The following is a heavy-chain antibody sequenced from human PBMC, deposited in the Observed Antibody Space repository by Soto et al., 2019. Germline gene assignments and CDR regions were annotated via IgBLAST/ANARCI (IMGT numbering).Heavy chain of an antibody. CDR3: ARDRAGVGYNIDV. CDR1: GFTFRSYG. Sequence: QVQLMESGGGVVQPGRSLRLSCAASGFTFRSYGMHWVRQAPGKGLEWVAVIWNDGSERYYADSVKGRFTISRDNSKNTLDLQMNSLRAEDTAVYYCARDRAGVGYNIDVWGQGTTVTVSS. D-gene: IGHD5-12*01. V-gene: IGHV3-33*01. CDR2: IWNDGSER. J-gene: IGHJ6*02.